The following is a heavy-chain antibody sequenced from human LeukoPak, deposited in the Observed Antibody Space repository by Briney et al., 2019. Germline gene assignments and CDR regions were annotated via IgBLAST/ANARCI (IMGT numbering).Heavy chain of an antibody. Sequence: PSETLSLTCTVSGGSISSYYWSWIRQPPGKGLEWIGYIYYSGSTNYNPSLKSRVTISVDTSKNQFSLKLSSVTAADTAVYYCARASYDFWSGYYTDDWNNWFDPWGQGTLVTVSS. CDR1: GGSISSYY. J-gene: IGHJ5*02. V-gene: IGHV4-59*01. CDR2: IYYSGST. D-gene: IGHD3-3*01. CDR3: ARASYDFWSGYYTDDWNNWFDP.